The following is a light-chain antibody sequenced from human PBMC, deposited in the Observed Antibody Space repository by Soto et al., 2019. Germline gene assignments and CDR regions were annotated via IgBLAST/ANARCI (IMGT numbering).Light chain of an antibody. CDR2: AAY. CDR1: QSVSSSY. Sequence: EIVLTQSPGTLSLSPGESATLSCRASQSVSSSYLDWYQQKPRQAPRLLLSAAYSRASGIPGRFSGSGSGTDCTCTIRRREPEDLAGYYCQHDGGSFTFGPGTKGDIK. J-gene: IGKJ3*01. V-gene: IGKV3-20*01. CDR3: QHDGGSFT.